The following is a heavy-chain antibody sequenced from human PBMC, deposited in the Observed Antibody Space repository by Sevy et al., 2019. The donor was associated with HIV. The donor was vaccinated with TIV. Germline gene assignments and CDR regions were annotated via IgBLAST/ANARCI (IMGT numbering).Heavy chain of an antibody. V-gene: IGHV3-11*01. J-gene: IGHJ6*02. D-gene: IGHD3-22*01. Sequence: GGSLRLSCAASGITFSDHYMSWIRQAPGKGLEWVAYITNSGTTKYYADSVKGRFTISSDNARNSLYLQMNSLTADDAAVYYCVRDSPYTSDDHWYFGIDVWGQGTTVTVSS. CDR2: ITNSGTTK. CDR1: GITFSDHY. CDR3: VRDSPYTSDDHWYFGIDV.